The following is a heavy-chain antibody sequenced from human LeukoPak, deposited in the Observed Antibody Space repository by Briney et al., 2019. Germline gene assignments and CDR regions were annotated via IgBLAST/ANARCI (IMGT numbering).Heavy chain of an antibody. CDR2: IKSKTDGGTT. D-gene: IGHD6-6*01. CDR1: GFTFSNAW. J-gene: IGHJ4*02. Sequence: SGGSLRLSCAASGFTFSNAWMSWVRQAPGKGLEWVGRIKSKTDGGTTDYAAPVKGRFTISRDDSKNTLYLQMNSLKTEDTAVYYCTTGQEGGQLVFRFDYWGQGTLVTVSS. CDR3: TTGQEGGQLVFRFDY. V-gene: IGHV3-15*01.